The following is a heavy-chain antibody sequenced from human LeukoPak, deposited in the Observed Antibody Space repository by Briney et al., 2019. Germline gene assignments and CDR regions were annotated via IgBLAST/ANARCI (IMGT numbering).Heavy chain of an antibody. Sequence: PGGSLRLSCAASGFTFSSYAMSWVRQAPGKGLVWVSAISGSGGSTYYADSVKGRFTISRDNSKNTLYLQMNSLRAEDTAVYYCAKDRGVSDIVVVPAAIALDYWGQGTLVTVSS. V-gene: IGHV3-23*01. CDR1: GFTFSSYA. CDR2: ISGSGGST. J-gene: IGHJ4*02. D-gene: IGHD2-2*02. CDR3: AKDRGVSDIVVVPAAIALDY.